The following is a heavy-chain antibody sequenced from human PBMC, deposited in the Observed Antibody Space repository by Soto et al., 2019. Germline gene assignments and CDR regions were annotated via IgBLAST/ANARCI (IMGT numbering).Heavy chain of an antibody. CDR2: IIPIFGTA. V-gene: IGHV1-69*12. Sequence: QVQLVQSGAEVKKPGSSVKVSCKASGGTFSSYAISWVRQAHGQGLEWMGGIIPIFGTANYAQKFQGRVTITADESTSTAYMELSSLRSEDTAVYYCARVSPYYYGMAVWGQGTTITVSS. CDR1: GGTFSSYA. J-gene: IGHJ6*02. CDR3: ARVSPYYYGMAV.